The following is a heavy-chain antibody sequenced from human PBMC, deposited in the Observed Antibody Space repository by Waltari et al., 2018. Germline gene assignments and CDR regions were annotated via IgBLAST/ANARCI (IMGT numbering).Heavy chain of an antibody. CDR1: GFTVSSNY. CDR2: ICNAGRT. Sequence: EVQLVESGGGLIQPGGSLRLSCAASGFTVSSNYMSWVRQAPGKGGGMGAVICNAGRTYYADSVKSRFTISRDNSNNTLYLQMNSLRAEDTAVYYCARFGSSRAFDIWGQGTMVTVSS. J-gene: IGHJ3*02. V-gene: IGHV3-53*01. D-gene: IGHD6-13*01. CDR3: ARFGSSRAFDI.